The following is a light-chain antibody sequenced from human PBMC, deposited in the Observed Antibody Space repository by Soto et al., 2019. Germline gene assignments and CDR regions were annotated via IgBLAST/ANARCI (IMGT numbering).Light chain of an antibody. CDR2: GAS. J-gene: IGKJ2*01. V-gene: IGKV3-15*01. Sequence: EIVMTQSPATLSVSPGERATLSCRASQSVSRDLAWYQQKPGQAPTLLIFGASARATGIPARFSGSGSGTDFTLTISSLQSEDFAVYYCQHYNNWPFTFGQGTKLEIK. CDR1: QSVSRD. CDR3: QHYNNWPFT.